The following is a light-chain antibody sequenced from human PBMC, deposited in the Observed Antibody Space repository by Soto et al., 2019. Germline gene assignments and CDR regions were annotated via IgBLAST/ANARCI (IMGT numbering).Light chain of an antibody. CDR1: QSVSNF. V-gene: IGKV3-11*01. CDR2: DAS. CDR3: QQRINPFT. Sequence: EIVLTQSPATLSLSPGERATLSCRASQSVSNFLAWYQQKPGQAPRLLIYDASNRATGIPVRFSGSGSGTDFTLTISSLEPEDFAVYYCQQRINPFTFGPGTTVEIK. J-gene: IGKJ3*01.